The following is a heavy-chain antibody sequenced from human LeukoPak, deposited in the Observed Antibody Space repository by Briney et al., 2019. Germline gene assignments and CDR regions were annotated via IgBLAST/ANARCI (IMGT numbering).Heavy chain of an antibody. CDR3: ARHRAAGLNYFDY. J-gene: IGHJ4*02. CDR1: GGSFSDYY. CDR2: INHSGNT. Sequence: PSETLSLTCAVYGGSFSDYYWTWIRQPPGKGLEWIGEINHSGNTNYNPSLKSRVTISVDTSKNQFSLKLSSVTAADTAVYYCARHRAAGLNYFDYWGQGTLVTVSS. D-gene: IGHD6-13*01. V-gene: IGHV4-34*01.